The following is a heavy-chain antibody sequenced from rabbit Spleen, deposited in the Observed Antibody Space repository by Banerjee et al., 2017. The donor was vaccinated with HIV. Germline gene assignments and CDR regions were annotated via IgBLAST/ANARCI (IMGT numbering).Heavy chain of an antibody. J-gene: IGHJ4*01. CDR3: AIETSGCCGVISCYFNL. Sequence: LEESGGGLVKPGGTLTLTCTVSGFSFSSNWICWVRQAPGKGLEWIACIYSGSSGDTYYASWAKGRFTISKTSSTTVTLQMTSLTGADTAPYFCAIETSGCCGVISCYFNLWSQGTLVTVS. CDR2: IYSGSSGDT. D-gene: IGHD1-1*01. V-gene: IGHV1S45*01. CDR1: GFSFSSNW.